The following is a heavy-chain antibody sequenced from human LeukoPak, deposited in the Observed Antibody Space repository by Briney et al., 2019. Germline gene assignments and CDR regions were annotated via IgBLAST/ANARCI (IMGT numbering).Heavy chain of an antibody. CDR3: ARYSSGSYYYSGMDV. CDR1: GGSISSYY. D-gene: IGHD5-18*01. V-gene: IGHV4-59*08. Sequence: SETLSLTCSVSGGSISSYYWSWIRQPPGKGLEGIGYISYSGSTHYSPSLKSRVTTSVDMSKTQFSLKLSSVTAADTAVYYCARYSSGSYYYSGMDVWGQGTTVTVSS. CDR2: ISYSGST. J-gene: IGHJ6*02.